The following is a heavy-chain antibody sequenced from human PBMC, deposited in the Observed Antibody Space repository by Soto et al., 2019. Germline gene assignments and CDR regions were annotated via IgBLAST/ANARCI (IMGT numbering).Heavy chain of an antibody. Sequence: PSETLSLTCAVYGGSFSGYYWSWIRQPPGKGLEWIGEINHSGSTNYNPSLKSRVTISVDTSKNQFSLKLRSVTTADTAVYYCARDLIYGMDVWGQGTTVT. CDR3: ARDLIYGMDV. CDR2: INHSGST. J-gene: IGHJ6*02. CDR1: GGSFSGYY. V-gene: IGHV4-34*01. D-gene: IGHD2-21*01.